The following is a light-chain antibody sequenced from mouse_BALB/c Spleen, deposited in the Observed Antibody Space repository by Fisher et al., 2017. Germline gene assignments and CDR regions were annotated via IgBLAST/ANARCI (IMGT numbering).Light chain of an antibody. CDR2: STS. V-gene: IGKV4-80*01. Sequence: IVMTQTPAIMSASLGEEITLTCSASSSVSYMHWYQQKSGTSPKLLIYSTSNLASGVPSRFSGSGSGTFYSLTISSVEAEDAADYYCHQYHSYPPMTFGGGTKLEIK. CDR3: HQYHSYPPMT. J-gene: IGKJ1*01. CDR1: SSVSY.